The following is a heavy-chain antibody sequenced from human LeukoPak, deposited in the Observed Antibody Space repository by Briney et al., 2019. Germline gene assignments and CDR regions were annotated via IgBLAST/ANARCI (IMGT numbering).Heavy chain of an antibody. CDR1: GFTFSSYS. J-gene: IGHJ4*02. CDR2: ISSSSSYI. D-gene: IGHD6-6*01. V-gene: IGHV3-21*04. CDR3: AKGQLVRGEFDY. Sequence: PGGSLRLSCAASGFTFSSYSMNWVRQAPGKGLEWVSSISSSSSYIYYADSVKGRFTISRDNSKNTLYLQMNSLRAEDTAVYYCAKGQLVRGEFDYWGQGTLVTVSS.